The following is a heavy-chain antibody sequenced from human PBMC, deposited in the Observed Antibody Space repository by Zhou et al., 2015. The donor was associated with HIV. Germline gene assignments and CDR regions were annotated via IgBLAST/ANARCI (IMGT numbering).Heavy chain of an antibody. J-gene: IGHJ6*02. Sequence: QVQLVQSGVEVKKPGASMKVSCKASGYPFISYGITWVRQVPGQGLEWMGGFIPMFGTAQTAQRFQGRVTLTADESSITSYMEVSSLRFDDTAVYYCAREAYCTHTVCPRYYYYGMDVWGQGTTVTVSS. D-gene: IGHD2-8*01. V-gene: IGHV1-69*13. CDR2: FIPMFGTA. CDR3: AREAYCTHTVCPRYYYYGMDV. CDR1: GYPFISYG.